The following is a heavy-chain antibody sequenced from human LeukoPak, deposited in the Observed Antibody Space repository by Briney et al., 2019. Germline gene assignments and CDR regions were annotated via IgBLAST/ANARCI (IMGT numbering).Heavy chain of an antibody. V-gene: IGHV3-21*01. CDR2: ISSSSSSYI. J-gene: IGHJ4*02. CDR3: ARGPFGYSSSSYY. D-gene: IGHD6-6*01. CDR1: GFTFSSYS. Sequence: GGSLRLSCAASGFTFSSYSMNWVRQAPGKGLEWVSSISSSSSSYIFYADSVKGRFTISRDNAKNSLYLQMNSLRAEDTAVYYCARGPFGYSSSSYYWGQGTLVTVSS.